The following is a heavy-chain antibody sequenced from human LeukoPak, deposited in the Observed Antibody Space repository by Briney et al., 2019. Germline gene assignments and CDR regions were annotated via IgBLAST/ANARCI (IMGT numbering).Heavy chain of an antibody. CDR2: IANKINSERK. J-gene: IGHJ4*02. CDR3: TTEGQQMESSGFDF. CDR1: GLIFSDAW. Sequence: GGSLRLSCAASGLIFSDAWMGWVRQAPGKGLEWVGRIANKINSERKDYAAPVRGRFSISRDDSENTLYLQMNGLQTEDTGVYYCTTEGQQMESSGFDFWGGGTPVTVSS. V-gene: IGHV3-15*04. D-gene: IGHD6-13*01.